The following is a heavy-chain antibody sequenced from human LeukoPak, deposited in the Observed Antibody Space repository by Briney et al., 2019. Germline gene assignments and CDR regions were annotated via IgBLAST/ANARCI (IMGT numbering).Heavy chain of an antibody. CDR3: ASYTVVAAAGIDY. Sequence: SETLSLTCAVYGGSFSGYYWSWIRQPPGKGLEWIGEINHSGSTNYNPSLKSRVTISVDTSKNQFSLKLSSVTAADTAVYYCASYTVVAAAGIDYWGQGTLVTVSS. D-gene: IGHD6-13*01. V-gene: IGHV4-34*01. CDR2: INHSGST. J-gene: IGHJ4*02. CDR1: GGSFSGYY.